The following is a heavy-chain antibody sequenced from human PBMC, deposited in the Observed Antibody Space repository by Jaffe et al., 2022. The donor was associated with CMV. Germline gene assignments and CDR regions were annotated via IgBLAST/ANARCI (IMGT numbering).Heavy chain of an antibody. CDR1: GFTVSNNY. Sequence: EVQLVESGGGLIQPGGSLRLSCAASGFTVSNNYMSWVRRAPGKGLEWVSVIYSGGRTNYADSVKGRFTISRDISKNTLYLQMNSLRAEDTAVYYCARGVAVAGEYYFDYWGQGSLVTVSS. D-gene: IGHD6-19*01. CDR3: ARGVAVAGEYYFDY. V-gene: IGHV3-53*01. CDR2: IYSGGRT. J-gene: IGHJ4*02.